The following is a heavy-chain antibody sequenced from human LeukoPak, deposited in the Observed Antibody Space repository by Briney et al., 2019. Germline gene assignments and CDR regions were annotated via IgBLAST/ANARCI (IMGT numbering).Heavy chain of an antibody. J-gene: IGHJ4*02. Sequence: SVKVSCKASGGTFSSYAISWVRQAPGQGLEWMGRLIPILGLANYPQKFQGRVTITADKSTSIAYIELSSLRSQDTAVYYCATMVRGVIYFDYWGQGTLVTVSS. CDR1: GGTFSSYA. CDR3: ATMVRGVIYFDY. D-gene: IGHD3-10*01. V-gene: IGHV1-69*04. CDR2: LIPILGLA.